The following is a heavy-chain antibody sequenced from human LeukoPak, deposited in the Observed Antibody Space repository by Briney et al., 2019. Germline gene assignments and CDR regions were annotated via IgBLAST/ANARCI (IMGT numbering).Heavy chain of an antibody. CDR2: INPNSGGT. V-gene: IGHV1-2*02. CDR3: AREVPGSNQIFDY. Sequence: ASVKVSCKASGYTFTGYYMHWVRQAPGQGLEWMGWINPNSGGTNYAQKFQGRVTMTRDTSISTAYMELSRLSSDDTAVYYCAREVPGSNQIFDYWGQGTLVTVSS. CDR1: GYTFTGYY. J-gene: IGHJ4*02. D-gene: IGHD4-11*01.